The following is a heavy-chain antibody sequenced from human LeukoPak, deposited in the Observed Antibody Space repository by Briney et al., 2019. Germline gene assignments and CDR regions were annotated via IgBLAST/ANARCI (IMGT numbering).Heavy chain of an antibody. CDR3: ARRITGTGLFDY. J-gene: IGHJ4*02. D-gene: IGHD1-20*01. CDR1: GGSISSSSYY. Sequence: SETLSLTCTVSGGSISSSSYYWGWIRQPPGKGLEWIGSIYYSGSTYYNPSLKSRVTISVDTSKNQFSLKLSSVTAADTAVYYCARRITGTGLFDYWGQGTLVTVSS. CDR2: IYYSGST. V-gene: IGHV4-39*01.